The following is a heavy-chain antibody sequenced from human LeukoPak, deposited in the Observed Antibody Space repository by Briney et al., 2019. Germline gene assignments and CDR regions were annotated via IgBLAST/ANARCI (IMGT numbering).Heavy chain of an antibody. CDR2: IKTDGSET. V-gene: IGHV3-7*01. J-gene: IGHJ6*02. Sequence: GGSLRLSCAAAGFRFSNYWMTWVRQAPKKGLEWLARIKTDGSETYYVDSVKGRFTISRDNAKSSLYLQMNSLRVEDTAVYHCVRFGPDHDMGLWGQGTTVTVS. CDR1: GFRFSNYW. CDR3: VRFGPDHDMGL. D-gene: IGHD3-16*01.